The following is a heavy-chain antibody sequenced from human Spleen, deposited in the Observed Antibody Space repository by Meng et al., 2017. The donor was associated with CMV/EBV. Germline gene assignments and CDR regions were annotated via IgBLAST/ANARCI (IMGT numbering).Heavy chain of an antibody. D-gene: IGHD2-2*01. J-gene: IGHJ4*02. CDR1: GYTFTGYY. CDR2: INPNSGGT. CDR3: ARGGSSIVVVPAGL. Sequence: ASGYTFTGYYMHWVRQAPGQGLEWMGWINPNSGGTNYAQKFQGRVTMTRDTSISTAYMELSRLRSDDTAVYYCARGGSSIVVVPAGLWGQGTLVTSPQ. V-gene: IGHV1-2*02.